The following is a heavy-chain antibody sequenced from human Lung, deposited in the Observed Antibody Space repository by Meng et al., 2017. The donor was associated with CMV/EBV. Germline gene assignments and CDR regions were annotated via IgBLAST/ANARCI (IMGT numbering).Heavy chain of an antibody. D-gene: IGHD2-2*01. CDR1: GGSFSGYY. Sequence: SETLSLTCAVYGGSFSGYYWSWIRQPPGKGLEWIGEINHSGSTNYNPSLKSRVTISVDTSKNQFSLKLSSVTAADTAVYYCARGYIVVVPAAMLRSGLYGMDVWXQGNXVTVDS. CDR3: ARGYIVVVPAAMLRSGLYGMDV. CDR2: INHSGST. J-gene: IGHJ6*01. V-gene: IGHV4-34*01.